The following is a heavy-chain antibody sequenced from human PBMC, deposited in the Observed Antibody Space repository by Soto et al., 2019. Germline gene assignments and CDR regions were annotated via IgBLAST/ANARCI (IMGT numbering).Heavy chain of an antibody. J-gene: IGHJ6*02. CDR3: VKTIAAAGTYYYYGMDV. V-gene: IGHV3-64D*06. CDR1: GFTFSSYA. D-gene: IGHD6-13*01. Sequence: GGSLRLSCSASGFTFSSYAMHWVRQAPGKGLEYVSAISSNGGSTYYADSVKGRFTISRDNSKNTLYLQMSSLRAEDTAVYYCVKTIAAAGTYYYYGMDVWGQGTTVTVSS. CDR2: ISSNGGST.